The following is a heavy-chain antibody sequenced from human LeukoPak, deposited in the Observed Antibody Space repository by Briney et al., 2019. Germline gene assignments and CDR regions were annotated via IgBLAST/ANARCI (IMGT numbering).Heavy chain of an antibody. CDR3: ARFTYGDHGNNYYLDY. V-gene: IGHV4-59*08. Sequence: SGTLSLTCTVSGGSITSYYWSWIRQPPGKGLEWIGYIYYSGSTIYNPSLKSRVTMSVDTSKNQFSLKLSSVTAADTAVYYCARFTYGDHGNNYYLDYWGQGNLVTVSS. D-gene: IGHD4-17*01. CDR2: IYYSGST. J-gene: IGHJ4*02. CDR1: GGSITSYY.